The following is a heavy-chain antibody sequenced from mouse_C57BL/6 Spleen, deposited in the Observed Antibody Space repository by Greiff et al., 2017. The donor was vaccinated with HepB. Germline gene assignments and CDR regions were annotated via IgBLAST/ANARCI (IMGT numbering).Heavy chain of an antibody. CDR3: AREGGSFDY. CDR2: IYPGDGDT. CDR1: GYAFSSSW. J-gene: IGHJ2*01. Sequence: VKLQESGPELVKPGASVKISCKASGYAFSSSWMNWVKQRPGKGLEWIGRIYPGDGDTNYNGKFKGKATLTADKSSSTAYMQLSSLTSEESAVYFCAREGGSFDYWGQGTTLTVSS. V-gene: IGHV1-82*01.